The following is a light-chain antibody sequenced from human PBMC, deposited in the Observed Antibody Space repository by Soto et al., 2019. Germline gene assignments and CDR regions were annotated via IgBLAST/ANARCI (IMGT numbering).Light chain of an antibody. V-gene: IGKV1-39*01. J-gene: IGKJ2*03. CDR3: QQSYTAPHS. Sequence: DIQMTQSPSSLSASVGDRVTITCRASQSITSYLNWYQQKPGKAPKLLIYAASSLESGVPSRFSGSGSGTDFTLTISSLQPEDSATYVCQQSYTAPHSFGRGTKLEIK. CDR1: QSITSY. CDR2: AAS.